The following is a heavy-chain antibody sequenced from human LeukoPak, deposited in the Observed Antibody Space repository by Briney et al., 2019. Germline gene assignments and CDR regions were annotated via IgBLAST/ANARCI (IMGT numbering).Heavy chain of an antibody. J-gene: IGHJ4*02. V-gene: IGHV3-7*01. CDR3: VRDGGVSGYDLLDN. CDR2: IDQDGSEE. Sequence: GGSLRLSCTASGFTFSNYWMTWVRQAPGKGLEWVVHIDQDGSEEHYMDSVKARFTISRDNAKNSLSLQMNSLRAEDTAMYYCVRDGGVSGYDLLDNWGQGTLVTVSS. CDR1: GFTFSNYW. D-gene: IGHD5-12*01.